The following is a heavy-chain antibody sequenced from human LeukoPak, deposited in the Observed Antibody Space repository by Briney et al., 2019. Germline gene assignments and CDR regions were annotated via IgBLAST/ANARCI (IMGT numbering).Heavy chain of an antibody. J-gene: IGHJ4*02. CDR2: IYYSGST. V-gene: IGHV4-59*01. Sequence: SETLSLTCTVSGGSISSYYWSWIRQPPGKGLEWIGYIYYSGSTNYNPSLKSRVTISVDTSKNQFSLKLSSVTAADTTVYYCASRVAGGYYFDYWGQGTLVTVSS. D-gene: IGHD6-19*01. CDR1: GGSISSYY. CDR3: ASRVAGGYYFDY.